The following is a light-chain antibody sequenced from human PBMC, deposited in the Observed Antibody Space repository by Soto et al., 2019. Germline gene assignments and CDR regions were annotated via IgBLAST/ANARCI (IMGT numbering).Light chain of an antibody. CDR2: DDD. V-gene: IGLV3-21*02. CDR1: NIGSRS. J-gene: IGLJ1*01. CDR3: QVWDTSIYQYV. Sequence: SYGLTQPPSVSVAPGQTARFSCGGNNIGSRSVHWYQQRPGQAPILVVFDDDDRPSGIPERFSGSNSGNTATLTIIRVEAGDEADYYCQVWDTSIYQYVFGSGTKVTVL.